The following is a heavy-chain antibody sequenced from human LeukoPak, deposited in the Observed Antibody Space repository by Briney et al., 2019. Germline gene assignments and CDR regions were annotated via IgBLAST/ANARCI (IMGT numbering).Heavy chain of an antibody. D-gene: IGHD6-19*01. J-gene: IGHJ4*02. CDR3: AAGSGWSSEY. CDR1: GLTSGSYW. V-gene: IGHV3-7*03. Sequence: GGSLRLSCAASGLTSGSYWMSWVRHTPGKGLEWVANIKHDGSERNYMESVKGRFTISRDNGKNSLHLQMNNLRAGDTAVYYCAAGSGWSSEYWGQGTLVTVSS. CDR2: IKHDGSER.